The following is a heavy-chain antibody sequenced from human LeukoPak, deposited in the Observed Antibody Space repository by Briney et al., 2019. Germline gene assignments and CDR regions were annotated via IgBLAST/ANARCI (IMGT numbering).Heavy chain of an antibody. CDR2: ISAYNGNT. V-gene: IGHV1-18*01. CDR3: ARGGGYYNIPTLLIA. Sequence: ASVKVSCKASGYTFTSYGISWVRQAPGQGREGMGWISAYNGNTNYAQKLQGRVTMTTDTSTSTAYMELRSLRSDDTAVYYCARGGGYYNIPTLLIAWGQGTLVTVSS. D-gene: IGHD3-22*01. J-gene: IGHJ5*02. CDR1: GYTFTSYG.